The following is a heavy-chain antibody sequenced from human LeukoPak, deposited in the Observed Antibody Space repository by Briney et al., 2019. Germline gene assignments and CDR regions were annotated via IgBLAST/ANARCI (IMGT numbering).Heavy chain of an antibody. CDR1: GFTFSSYG. J-gene: IGHJ4*02. V-gene: IGHV3-33*06. D-gene: IGHD3-16*02. CDR2: IWYDGSNK. CDR3: AKDRYDYVWGSYRVNYYFDY. Sequence: GGSLRLSCAASGFTFSSYGMHWVRQAPGKGLEWVAVIWYDGSNKYYADSVKGRFTISRDNSKNTLYLQMNSLRAEDTAVYYCAKDRYDYVWGSYRVNYYFDYWGQGTLVTVSS.